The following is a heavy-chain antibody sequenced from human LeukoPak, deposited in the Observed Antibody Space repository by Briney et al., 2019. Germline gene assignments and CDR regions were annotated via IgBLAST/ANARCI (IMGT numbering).Heavy chain of an antibody. J-gene: IGHJ4*02. Sequence: SVKVSCKASGGTFSSYAISWVRQAPGQGLEWMGGIIPIFGTANYAQRFQGRVTITADKSTSTAYMELSSLRSEDTAVYYCASGPVRGVIMHDLYDYWGQGTLVTVSS. CDR2: IIPIFGTA. CDR3: ASGPVRGVIMHDLYDY. CDR1: GGTFSSYA. D-gene: IGHD3-10*01. V-gene: IGHV1-69*06.